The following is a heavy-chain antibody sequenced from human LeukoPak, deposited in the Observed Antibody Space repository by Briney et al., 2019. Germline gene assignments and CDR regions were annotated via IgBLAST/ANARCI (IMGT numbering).Heavy chain of an antibody. CDR2: IYYSGST. Sequence: SETLSLTCTVSGGSISSSSYYWGWIRQPPGKGLEWIGSIYYSGSTYYNPSLKSRVTISVDTSKNQFSLKLSSVTAADTAVYYCARLSADYGGNYVFDYWGQGTLVTVSS. CDR3: ARLSADYGGNYVFDY. D-gene: IGHD4-23*01. J-gene: IGHJ4*02. V-gene: IGHV4-39*01. CDR1: GGSISSSSYY.